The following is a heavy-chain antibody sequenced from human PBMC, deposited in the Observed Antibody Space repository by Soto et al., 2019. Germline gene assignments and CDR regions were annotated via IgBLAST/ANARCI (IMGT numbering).Heavy chain of an antibody. Sequence: GGSLRLSCAASGFTFSSYAMSWVRQAPGKGLEWVSAISGSGGSTYYADSVKGRFTISRDNSKNTLYLQMNSLRAEDTAVYYCAVSPLSVHGSSWYGRWFDPWGQGTLVTVSS. CDR2: ISGSGGST. CDR3: AVSPLSVHGSSWYGRWFDP. V-gene: IGHV3-23*01. J-gene: IGHJ5*02. D-gene: IGHD6-13*01. CDR1: GFTFSSYA.